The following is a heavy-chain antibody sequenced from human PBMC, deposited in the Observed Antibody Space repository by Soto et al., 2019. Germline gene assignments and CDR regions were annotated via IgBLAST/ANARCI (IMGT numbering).Heavy chain of an antibody. J-gene: IGHJ4*02. CDR2: ISSSSSNI. V-gene: IGHV3-48*02. D-gene: IGHD2-15*01. CDR3: ARLGYCSGGSCFYFDY. Sequence: EVQLVESGGGLVQPGGSLRLSCAASGFTFSSYSMNWVRQAPGKGLEWVSYISSSSSNIYYADSVKGRFTISRDNAKNSLYLQMNSLRDEDTAVYYCARLGYCSGGSCFYFDYWGQGTLVTVSS. CDR1: GFTFSSYS.